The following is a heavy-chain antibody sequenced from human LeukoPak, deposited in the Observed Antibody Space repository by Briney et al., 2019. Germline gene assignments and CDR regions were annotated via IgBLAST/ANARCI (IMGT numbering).Heavy chain of an antibody. CDR3: AREDSGSYYNYYYFYMDV. CDR2: INHIGST. D-gene: IGHD3-10*01. Sequence: SETLSLTCAVYGGTFSGYYWSWIRQPPGKGLEWIGEINHIGSTNYNPSPKSRVTLSVDTANTHFYLSLSSVTAADTAVYYCAREDSGSYYNYYYFYMDVWGKGTTVTISS. CDR1: GGTFSGYY. V-gene: IGHV4-34*10. J-gene: IGHJ6*03.